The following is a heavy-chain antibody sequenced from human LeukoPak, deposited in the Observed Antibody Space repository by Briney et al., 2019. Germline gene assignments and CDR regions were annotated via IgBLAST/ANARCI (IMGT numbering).Heavy chain of an antibody. CDR1: GFTFSSYA. J-gene: IGHJ4*02. D-gene: IGHD3/OR15-3a*01. Sequence: PGGSLRLSCAASGFTFSSYAMSWVRQAPGKGLEWVSAITASGDSTYYVDSVKGRFTISRDNSKNTLYLRMNSPRADDTAVYYCAKSDHGFWTGYKRWGQGTLVTVSS. CDR2: ITASGDST. V-gene: IGHV3-23*01. CDR3: AKSDHGFWTGYKR.